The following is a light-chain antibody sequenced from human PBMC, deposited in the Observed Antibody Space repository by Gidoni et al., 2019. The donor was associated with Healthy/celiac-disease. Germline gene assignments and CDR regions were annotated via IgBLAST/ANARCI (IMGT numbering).Light chain of an antibody. J-gene: IGKJ1*01. CDR2: DAS. V-gene: IGKV3-11*01. CDR1: QSVSSY. Sequence: EIVLTHSPATLSLSPGERATLSCRASQSVSSYLAWYQQKPGQAPRLLIYDASNRATGIPARFSGSGSGTDFTLTISSLEPEDFAVYYCQQRSNWLWTFGQXTKVEIK. CDR3: QQRSNWLWT.